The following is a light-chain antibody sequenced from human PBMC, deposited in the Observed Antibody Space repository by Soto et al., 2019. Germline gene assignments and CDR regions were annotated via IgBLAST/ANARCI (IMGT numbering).Light chain of an antibody. CDR3: MQAIQTPIT. Sequence: DIVMTQSPLSLPVTPGAPASISCRSSQSLLHSNGYNYLDWYLQKPGQSPQLLIYLGSNRASGVHDRFSGSGSGTDFILKISIVQADDVGVYYCMQAIQTPITFGQGKRLEIK. V-gene: IGKV2-28*01. J-gene: IGKJ5*01. CDR1: QSLLHSNGYNY. CDR2: LGS.